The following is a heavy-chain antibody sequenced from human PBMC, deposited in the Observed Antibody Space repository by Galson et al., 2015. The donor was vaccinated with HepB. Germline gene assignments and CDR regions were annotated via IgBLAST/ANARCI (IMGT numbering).Heavy chain of an antibody. CDR1: GFTFSSYG. CDR2: ISYDGSNK. CDR3: AKDMGSFKYQLHPGAFDI. D-gene: IGHD2-2*01. Sequence: SLRLSCAASGFTFSSYGMHWVRQAPGKGLEWVAVISYDGSNKYYADSVKGRFTISRDNSKNTLYLQMNSLRAEDTAVYYCAKDMGSFKYQLHPGAFDIWGQGTMVTVSS. V-gene: IGHV3-30*18. J-gene: IGHJ3*02.